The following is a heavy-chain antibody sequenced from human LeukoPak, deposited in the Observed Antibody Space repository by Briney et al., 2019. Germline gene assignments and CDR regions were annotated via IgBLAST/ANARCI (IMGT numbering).Heavy chain of an antibody. J-gene: IGHJ3*02. CDR3: ARDTRYCSGGSCYKHAFDI. D-gene: IGHD2-15*01. Sequence: SETLSLTCTVSGYSISSGYYWGWIRQPAGKGLEWIGSIYHSGSTYYNPSLKSRVTISVDTSSNQFSLKLGSVTAADTAVYYCARDTRYCSGGSCYKHAFDIWGQGTMVTVSS. CDR1: GYSISSGYY. V-gene: IGHV4-38-2*02. CDR2: IYHSGST.